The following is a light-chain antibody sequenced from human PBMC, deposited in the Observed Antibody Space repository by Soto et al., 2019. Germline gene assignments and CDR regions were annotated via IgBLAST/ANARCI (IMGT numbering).Light chain of an antibody. CDR1: QSVSSSY. J-gene: IGKJ1*01. CDR2: GAS. V-gene: IGKV3-20*01. Sequence: EIVLTQSPGTLSLSPGERATLSCRASQSVSSSYLAWYQQKPGQAPRLLIYGASSRATGIPDRFSGSGSGTDFTLTLSRLEPEDFAVYYCQQYGRSRTFGQGTKVEIK. CDR3: QQYGRSRT.